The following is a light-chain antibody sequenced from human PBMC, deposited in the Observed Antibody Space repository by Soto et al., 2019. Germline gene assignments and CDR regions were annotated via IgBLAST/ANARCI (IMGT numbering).Light chain of an antibody. V-gene: IGKV3-20*01. CDR1: QSVSSRF. J-gene: IGKJ5*01. CDR2: GAS. Sequence: EVVLTQSPGTLSLSPGERATLSCRAGQSVSSRFLAWYQHKRGQAPRLLIYGASRRATGIPDRFSGTGSGTDFTLTISRLEPEDFAVYYCQQYGSSITFGQGTRLEIK. CDR3: QQYGSSIT.